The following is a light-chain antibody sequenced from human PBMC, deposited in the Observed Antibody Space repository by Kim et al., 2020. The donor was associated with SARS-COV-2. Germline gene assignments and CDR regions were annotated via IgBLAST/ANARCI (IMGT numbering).Light chain of an antibody. Sequence: LSASLGFRVTRPCQPGHDISDYLNWYQQKPGKAPKLLIYDAYNLERGVPSRFSGSGSGTDFTCTISSLQHEDFATYYCQQYADLDSYGQGTKLEI. CDR1: HDISDY. J-gene: IGKJ2*03. V-gene: IGKV1-33*01. CDR2: DAY. CDR3: QQYADLDS.